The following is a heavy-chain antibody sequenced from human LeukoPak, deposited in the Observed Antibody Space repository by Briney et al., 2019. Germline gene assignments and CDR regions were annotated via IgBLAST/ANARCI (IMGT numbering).Heavy chain of an antibody. CDR1: GGSMSSYY. J-gene: IGHJ4*02. V-gene: IGHV4-59*08. CDR2: IYYSGST. Sequence: SETLSLTCTVSGGSMSSYYWSWIRQPPGKGLEWIAYIYYSGSTSYNPSLKSRVTILVDTSNNQFSLKLSSVTAADTAVYYCARHVGGGSSTGFDIWGKGTLVTVSS. CDR3: ARHVGGGSSTGFDI. D-gene: IGHD2-2*01.